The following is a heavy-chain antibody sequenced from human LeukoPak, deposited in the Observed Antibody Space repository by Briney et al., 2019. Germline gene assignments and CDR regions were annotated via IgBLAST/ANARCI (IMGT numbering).Heavy chain of an antibody. D-gene: IGHD1-26*01. V-gene: IGHV4-59*01. CDR2: IYYSGST. CDR3: ARYIVSYPHDAFDI. Sequence: SETLSLTCTVSGGSISSYYWSWIRQTPGKELEWIRYIYYSGSTSYNPSLKSRVTISVDTSKKQFSLKLSSVTAADTAFYYCARYIVSYPHDAFDIWGQGTMVTVSS. CDR1: GGSISSYY. J-gene: IGHJ3*02.